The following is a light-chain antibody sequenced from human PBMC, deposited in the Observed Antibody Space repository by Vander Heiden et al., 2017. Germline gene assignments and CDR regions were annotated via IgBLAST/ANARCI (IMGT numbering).Light chain of an antibody. V-gene: IGLV3-21*02. CDR3: QVWESSRDHVV. CDR2: DDS. CDR1: NLGRNS. J-gene: IGLJ2*01. Sequence: SYVLTQPPSVSVAHAQTARITSGGNNLGRNSVHCYPQKPGKAPGLVVDDDSDRPSRITARFSGSNSGNTATPTTSRVEGRDEAEYYCQVWESSRDHVVFGGGTKLTVL.